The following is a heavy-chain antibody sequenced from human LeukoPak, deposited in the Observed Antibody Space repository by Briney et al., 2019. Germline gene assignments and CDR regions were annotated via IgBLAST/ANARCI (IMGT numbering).Heavy chain of an antibody. CDR2: FNHSGST. CDR3: ARGRIPPSIAAAGRQFDY. V-gene: IGHV4-34*01. J-gene: IGHJ4*02. Sequence: PSETLSLTCAVYGGSFSGYYWSWIRQPPGKGLEWIGEFNHSGSTNYNPSLKSRVTISVDTSKNQFSLKLSSVTAADTAVYYCARGRIPPSIAAAGRQFDYWGQGTLVTVSS. D-gene: IGHD6-13*01. CDR1: GGSFSGYY.